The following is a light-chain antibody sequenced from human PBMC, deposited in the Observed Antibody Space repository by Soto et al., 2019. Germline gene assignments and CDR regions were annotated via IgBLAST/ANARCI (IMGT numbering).Light chain of an antibody. CDR1: SSDVGGYNY. V-gene: IGLV2-14*01. CDR3: SSYTSSSTRL. J-gene: IGLJ2*01. Sequence: QSVLTQPASVSGSPGQSITISCTGTSSDVGGYNYVSWYQQHPGKAPKLIIYDVSNRPSGVSNRFSGSKSGNTASLTISGLQAEDEADYYCSSYTSSSTRLFGGGTKLTVL. CDR2: DVS.